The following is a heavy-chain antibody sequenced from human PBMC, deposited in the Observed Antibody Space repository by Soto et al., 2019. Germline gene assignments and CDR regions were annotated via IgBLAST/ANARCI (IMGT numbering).Heavy chain of an antibody. CDR3: ARGSMIGSSSMGFDP. CDR1: GGSISSGGYY. V-gene: IGHV4-31*03. D-gene: IGHD6-6*01. J-gene: IGHJ5*02. Sequence: ASETLSLTCTVSGGSISSGGYYWSWIRQHPGKGLEWIGYIYYSGSTYYNPSLKSRVTISVDTSKNQSSLKLSSVTAADTAVYYCARGSMIGSSSMGFDPWGQGALVTVSS. CDR2: IYYSGST.